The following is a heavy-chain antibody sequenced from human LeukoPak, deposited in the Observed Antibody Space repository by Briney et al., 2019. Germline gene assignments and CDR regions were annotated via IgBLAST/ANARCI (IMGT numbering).Heavy chain of an antibody. CDR3: AASGIAAAGGLDP. J-gene: IGHJ5*02. CDR2: ISSSSSYI. V-gene: IGHV3-21*01. Sequence: PGGSLRLSCAASGFTFSSYSMNWVRQAPGKGLEWVSSISSSSSYIYYADSVKGRFTISRDNAKNSLYLQMNSLRAEDTAVYYCAASGIAAAGGLDPWGQGTLVTVSS. D-gene: IGHD6-13*01. CDR1: GFTFSSYS.